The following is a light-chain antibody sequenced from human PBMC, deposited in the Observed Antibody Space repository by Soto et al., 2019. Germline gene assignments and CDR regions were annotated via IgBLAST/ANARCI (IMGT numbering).Light chain of an antibody. CDR1: QSVGSN. Sequence: EIVMTQSPVTLSVSPGERATLSCRASQSVGSNLAWYQQKPGQAPMLLLYGASTRATGIPGRFSGSGSGTEFTLTITSLQSEDFAVYYCQQHNYWPSFGQGTKLEFK. CDR2: GAS. CDR3: QQHNYWPS. V-gene: IGKV3-15*01. J-gene: IGKJ2*01.